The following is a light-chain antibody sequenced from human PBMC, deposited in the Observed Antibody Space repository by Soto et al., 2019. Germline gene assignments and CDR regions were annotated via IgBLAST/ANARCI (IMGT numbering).Light chain of an antibody. CDR1: QGISNY. J-gene: IGKJ1*01. Sequence: DIQMTQSPSSLSASVGDRVTITCRASQGISNYLAWYQQKPGKVPKLLIYAASTLQSGVSSRFSGSGSGTDFTITISSLQAEDGATYYCQKYNSSPRTFGQGTKVQIK. V-gene: IGKV1-27*01. CDR2: AAS. CDR3: QKYNSSPRT.